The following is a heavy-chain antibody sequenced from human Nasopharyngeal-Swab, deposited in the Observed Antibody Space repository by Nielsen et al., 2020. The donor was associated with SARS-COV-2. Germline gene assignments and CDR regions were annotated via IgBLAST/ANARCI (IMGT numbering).Heavy chain of an antibody. V-gene: IGHV1-3*01. CDR1: GYTFTSYA. D-gene: IGHD6-13*01. CDR3: ARGIAAAGTLDY. Sequence: SVQVSCQASGYTFTSYAMHWVRPAPGQRLEWMGWINAGNGNTKYSQKFQGRVTITRDTSASTAYMELSSLRSEDTAVYYCARGIAAAGTLDYWGQGTLVTFSS. J-gene: IGHJ4*02. CDR2: INAGNGNT.